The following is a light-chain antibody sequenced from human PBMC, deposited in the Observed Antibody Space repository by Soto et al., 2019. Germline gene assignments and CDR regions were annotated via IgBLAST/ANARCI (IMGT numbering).Light chain of an antibody. CDR1: QSVSSSY. V-gene: IGKV3-20*01. Sequence: EIVLTQSPGTLSLSPGERATLSCSASQSVSSSYLGWYQQKPGQAPRLLIYDASSRATGIPDRFCGSASGTDFTLTSSRPEPEDFAVYYCQQSGSSPRTFGQGTTVEIK. CDR3: QQSGSSPRT. J-gene: IGKJ1*01. CDR2: DAS.